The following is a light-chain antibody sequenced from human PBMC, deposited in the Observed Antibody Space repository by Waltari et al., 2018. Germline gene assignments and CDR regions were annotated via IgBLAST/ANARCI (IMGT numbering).Light chain of an antibody. V-gene: IGLV1-47*01. CDR1: SSNIGDNY. J-gene: IGLJ3*02. CDR3: AAWDDTRSHWV. CDR2: SKT. Sequence: QSVLTQPPSASGTPGQRVTISCSGSSSNIGDNYLYWYQHLPGTAPKPPIFSKTPLPSGGRDRISGSTSGTSASLAISGLRSEDEGDYYCAAWDDTRSHWVFGGGTKLTVL.